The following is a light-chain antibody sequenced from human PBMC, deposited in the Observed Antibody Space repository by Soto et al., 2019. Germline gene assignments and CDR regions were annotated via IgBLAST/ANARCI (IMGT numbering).Light chain of an antibody. Sequence: QSALTQPASVSGSRGQSITFSCTGTSSDVGAYNYVSWYQQHPGKAPKLIIFEVSNRPSGVSNRFSGSKSGNTASLTISGLQAEDEADYYCTSYTSISTLHVVFGGGTKVTVL. CDR2: EVS. CDR1: SSDVGAYNY. CDR3: TSYTSISTLHVV. J-gene: IGLJ2*01. V-gene: IGLV2-14*01.